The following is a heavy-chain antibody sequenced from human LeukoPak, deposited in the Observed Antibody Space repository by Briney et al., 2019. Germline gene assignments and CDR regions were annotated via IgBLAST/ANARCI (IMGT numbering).Heavy chain of an antibody. J-gene: IGHJ6*03. CDR3: AREGLERCPSLFCRSSRPYYMDV. Sequence: PGGSLRLSCAASGFTFSNYAMSWVRQAPGKGLEWVSSISGSDGRTYYADSVKGRFTISRDNSKNTLYLQMNSLRAEDTAVYYCAREGLERCPSLFCRSSRPYYMDVWGKGTTVTISS. V-gene: IGHV3-23*01. CDR2: ISGSDGRT. D-gene: IGHD1-1*01. CDR1: GFTFSNYA.